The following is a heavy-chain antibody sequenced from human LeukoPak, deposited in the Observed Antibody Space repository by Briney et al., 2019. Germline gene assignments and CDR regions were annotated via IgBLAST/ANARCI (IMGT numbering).Heavy chain of an antibody. V-gene: IGHV3-30*02. CDR1: GFTFSSYG. D-gene: IGHD2-15*01. J-gene: IGHJ4*02. CDR2: IRYDGSNK. CDR3: AKDGAEPFIVVVVAARPGYFDY. Sequence: GGSLRLSCAASGFTFSSYGMHWVRQAPGKGLEWVAFIRYDGSNKYYADSVKGRFTISRDNSKNTLYLQMNSLRAEDTAVYYCAKDGAEPFIVVVVAARPGYFDYWGQGTLVTVSS.